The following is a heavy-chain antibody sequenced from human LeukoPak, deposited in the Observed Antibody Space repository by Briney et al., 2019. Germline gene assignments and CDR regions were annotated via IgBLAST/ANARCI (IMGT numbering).Heavy chain of an antibody. CDR2: ISSSSNYI. CDR1: GFTFSAYN. CDR3: ARDEGVSFDY. Sequence: GGSLRLSCAASGFTFSAYNMNWVRQAPGKGLEWVPCISSSSNYIYYADSVKGRFTISRDNAKNSLFLQMNSLRAEDTAVYYCARDEGVSFDYWGQGILVTVSS. V-gene: IGHV3-21*01. J-gene: IGHJ4*02.